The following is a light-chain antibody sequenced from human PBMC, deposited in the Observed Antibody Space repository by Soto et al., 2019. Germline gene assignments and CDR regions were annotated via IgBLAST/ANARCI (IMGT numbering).Light chain of an antibody. CDR1: SSNIGSFYD. Sequence: QAVLTQPPSVSGATGQRVTIPCTGSSSNIGSFYDVHWYQQLPGTVPKLLIYGDNNRPSGVPDRFSGSKSGTAASLAITGLQAEDEADYYCQSYDNSLNHVVFGGGTKVTVL. V-gene: IGLV1-40*01. CDR3: QSYDNSLNHVV. J-gene: IGLJ2*01. CDR2: GDN.